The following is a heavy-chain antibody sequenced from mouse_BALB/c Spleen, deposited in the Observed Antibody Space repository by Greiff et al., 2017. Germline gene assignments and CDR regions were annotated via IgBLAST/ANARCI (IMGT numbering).Heavy chain of an antibody. CDR2: ISSDSSTI. CDR3: ARSSLPYYYAMDY. CDR1: GFTFSSFG. J-gene: IGHJ4*01. Sequence: EVQGVESGGGLVQPGGSRKLSCAASGFTFSSFGMHWVRQAPEKGLEWVAYISSDSSTIYYADTVKGRFTISRDNPKNTLFLQMTSLRSEDTAMYYCARSSLPYYYAMDYWGQGTSVTVSS. V-gene: IGHV5-17*02.